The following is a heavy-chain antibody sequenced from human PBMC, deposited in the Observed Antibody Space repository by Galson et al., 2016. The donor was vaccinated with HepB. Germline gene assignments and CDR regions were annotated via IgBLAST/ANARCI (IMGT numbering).Heavy chain of an antibody. CDR2: IKQDGSEK. J-gene: IGHJ3*01. V-gene: IGHV3-7*01. CDR1: GFTFSRSW. Sequence: SLRLSCAASGFTFSRSWMSWVRQAPGKGLEWVANIKQDGSEKYYVDSAKGRFTISRDNAKNSLYLQINSLSAEDTAVYYCATGGSRGISDAFGFWGQGAMVTVSS. CDR3: ATGGSRGISDAFGF. D-gene: IGHD3-16*01.